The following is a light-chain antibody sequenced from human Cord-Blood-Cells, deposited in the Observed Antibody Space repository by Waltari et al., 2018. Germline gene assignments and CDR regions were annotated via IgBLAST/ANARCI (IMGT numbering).Light chain of an antibody. CDR1: QTVSSN. V-gene: IGKV3-15*01. J-gene: IGKJ1*01. CDR2: GAS. CDR3: QQYNNWARWT. Sequence: EIVMTQSPATLSVSPGERATLSCRAIQTVSSNLAWYQHEHGQAPRLLIYGASTRATGSPARFSGSGSGTEFALTISSLQSEDCAVYYGQQYNNWARWTFGQGTKVEIK.